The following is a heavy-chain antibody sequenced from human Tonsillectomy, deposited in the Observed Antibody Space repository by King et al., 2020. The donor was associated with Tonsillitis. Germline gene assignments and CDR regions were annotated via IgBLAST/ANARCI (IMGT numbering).Heavy chain of an antibody. J-gene: IGHJ4*02. V-gene: IGHV1-18*04. CDR2: ISVYSGNT. CDR1: GYTFTNDG. D-gene: IGHD1-26*01. Sequence: QLVQSGAEVKKPGASVKVSCQASGYTFTNDGITWVRQAPGHGLEWMGWISVYSGNTDYAQKLQGRVTMTADTPTTTAYMELRGLTSDDTAVYYCARVISGSSRYYFDYWGQGTLVTVSS. CDR3: ARVISGSSRYYFDY.